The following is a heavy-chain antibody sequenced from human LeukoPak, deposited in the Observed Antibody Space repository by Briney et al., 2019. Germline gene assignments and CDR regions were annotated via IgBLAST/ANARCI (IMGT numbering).Heavy chain of an antibody. J-gene: IGHJ6*02. CDR1: GYTFTSYY. CDR2: INPSGGST. Sequence: ASVKVSCKASGYTFTSYYMHWVRQAPGQGLEWMGIINPSGGSTSYAQKFQGRVTMTRDTSTSTAYMELRSLRSDDTAVYYCARNLPRNYYGMDVWGQGTTVTVSS. V-gene: IGHV1-46*01. CDR3: ARNLPRNYYGMDV.